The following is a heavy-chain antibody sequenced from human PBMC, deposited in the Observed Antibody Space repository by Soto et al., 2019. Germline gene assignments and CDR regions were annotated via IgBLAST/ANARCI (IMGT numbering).Heavy chain of an antibody. Sequence: PGGSLRLSCAASGFTFSSYAMHWVRQAPGKGLEWVAVISSGRSNIYYADSVKGRFTISRDNAKNSLYLQMNSLRAEDTAVYYCARDVGDYGSGSPYYYYMDVWGKGTTVTVSS. CDR2: ISSGRSNI. D-gene: IGHD3-10*01. J-gene: IGHJ6*03. CDR3: ARDVGDYGSGSPYYYYMDV. V-gene: IGHV3-30-3*01. CDR1: GFTFSSYA.